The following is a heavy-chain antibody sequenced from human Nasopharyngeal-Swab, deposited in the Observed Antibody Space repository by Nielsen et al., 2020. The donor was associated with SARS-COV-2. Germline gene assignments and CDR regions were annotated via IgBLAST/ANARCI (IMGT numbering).Heavy chain of an antibody. V-gene: IGHV3-74*01. CDR1: GFTLSNYW. CDR3: TRVDVHDAFDM. CDR2: INTDASRT. Sequence: GESLKISCAASGFTLSNYWIHWVRQTPGKGLLRASRINTDASRTSYADSVKGRFTISRDNAKNTVYLQMNSLRGEDTAVYYCTRVDVHDAFDMWGQGTMVTVSS. J-gene: IGHJ3*02. D-gene: IGHD3-16*01.